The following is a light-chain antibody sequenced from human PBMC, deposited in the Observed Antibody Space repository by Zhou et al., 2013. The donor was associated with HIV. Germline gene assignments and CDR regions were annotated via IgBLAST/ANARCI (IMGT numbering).Light chain of an antibody. CDR1: QSISDW. V-gene: IGKV1-5*03. Sequence: DIQMTQSPSTLSASVGDRVTITCRASQSISDWLAWYQQKPGKAPKLLIYKASNLESGVPSRFSGSGSGTEFTLTISCLQPDDFATYYCQQYNSYSITFGQGTRLEIK. CDR3: QQYNSYSIT. J-gene: IGKJ5*01. CDR2: KAS.